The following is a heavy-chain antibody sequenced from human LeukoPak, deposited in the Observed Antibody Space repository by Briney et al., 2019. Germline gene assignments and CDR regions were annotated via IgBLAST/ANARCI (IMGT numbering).Heavy chain of an antibody. D-gene: IGHD6-19*01. CDR1: GFTFSSYA. CDR3: AQQWLILGAFDV. CDR2: ISGSGGST. J-gene: IGHJ3*01. V-gene: IGHV3-23*01. Sequence: GGSLRLSCAASGFTFSSYAMSWVRQAPGKGLEWVSAISGSGGSTYYADSVKGRFTISRDNSENTLYLQMNSLRAEDTAVYYCAQQWLILGAFDVWGQGTMVTVSS.